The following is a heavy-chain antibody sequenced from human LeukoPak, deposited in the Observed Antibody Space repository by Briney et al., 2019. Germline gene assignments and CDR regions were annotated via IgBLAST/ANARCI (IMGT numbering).Heavy chain of an antibody. CDR3: GKAEAGTYYFDY. Sequence: GGSLRLSCAASGFTFSNYWMSWVRQAPGKGLEWVSAISGGGGDRFYADSVKGRFTISRDNSKNTLYLQMSSLRVEDTAVYYCGKAEAGTYYFDYWGQGTLVTVSS. V-gene: IGHV3-23*01. D-gene: IGHD6-19*01. CDR2: ISGGGGDR. J-gene: IGHJ4*02. CDR1: GFTFSNYW.